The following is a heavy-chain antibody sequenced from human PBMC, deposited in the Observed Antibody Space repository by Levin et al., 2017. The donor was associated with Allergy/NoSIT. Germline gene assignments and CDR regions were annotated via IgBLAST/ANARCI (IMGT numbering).Heavy chain of an antibody. CDR3: AKAAVAD. CDR2: ITSNGNNI. J-gene: IGHJ4*02. CDR1: GFTFNTYG. Sequence: GESLKISCSASGFTFNTYGMHWVRQAPGKGLEWVALITSNGNNIYYADSVRGRFTISRDDYRDTLYLQMNSLRPDDTAVYYCAKAAVADWGQGTLVTVSS. D-gene: IGHD6-19*01. V-gene: IGHV3-30*18.